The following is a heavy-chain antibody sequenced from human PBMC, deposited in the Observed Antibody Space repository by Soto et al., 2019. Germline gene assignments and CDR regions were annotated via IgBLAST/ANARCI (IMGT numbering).Heavy chain of an antibody. J-gene: IGHJ5*02. CDR2: FDKDGST. D-gene: IGHD2-15*01. V-gene: IGHV4-59*08. CDR3: AGRRCLGGSCHGGNWLDP. Sequence: SETLSLTCSVSGDSISSQYWNWIRQPPGKALEWLGYFDKDGSTIYNPSFRGRVTISVDVPKNHFSLNLASVTAADTAVYYFAGRRCLGGSCHGGNWLDPWGQGILVTVSS. CDR1: GDSISSQY.